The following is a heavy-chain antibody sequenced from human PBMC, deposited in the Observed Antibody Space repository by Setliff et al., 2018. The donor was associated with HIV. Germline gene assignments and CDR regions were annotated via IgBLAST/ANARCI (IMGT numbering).Heavy chain of an antibody. CDR1: GYSISSSHW. CDR2: IYYSGST. Sequence: SETLSLTCTVSGYSISSSHWWGWIRQPPGKGLEWIGYIYYSGSTNYNPSLKSRATMSVDTSKNRFSLKLSSVTATDTAVYYCAKYYGSTTAGAFDIWGQGTMVTVSS. V-gene: IGHV4-28*06. D-gene: IGHD3-10*01. J-gene: IGHJ3*02. CDR3: AKYYGSTTAGAFDI.